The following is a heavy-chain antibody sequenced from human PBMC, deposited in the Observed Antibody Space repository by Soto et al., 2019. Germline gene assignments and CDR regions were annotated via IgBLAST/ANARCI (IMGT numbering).Heavy chain of an antibody. Sequence: GGSLRLSCVASGFSFDKYAMAWVRQAPGKGLEWVSHVAAGGGHAYYAESVKGRFTISRDNSKNTLFLQINTLRADDTAIYFCARRTSFLGAFDYWGQGVLVTVSS. V-gene: IGHV3-23*01. CDR2: VAAGGGHA. CDR3: ARRTSFLGAFDY. D-gene: IGHD3-16*02. CDR1: GFSFDKYA. J-gene: IGHJ4*02.